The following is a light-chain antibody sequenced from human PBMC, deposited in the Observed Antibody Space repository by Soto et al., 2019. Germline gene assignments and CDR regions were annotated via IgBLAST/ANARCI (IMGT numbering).Light chain of an antibody. Sequence: SAATLSLYTGEGATLSCRASQTISSFLAWYQQKRGQAPRLLIHGASNRATGIPDRFSGSGSGTDFTLTISRLEPEDFAVYYCQQYGSSGTFGQGTKV. J-gene: IGKJ1*01. CDR1: QTISSF. V-gene: IGKV3-20*01. CDR2: GAS. CDR3: QQYGSSGT.